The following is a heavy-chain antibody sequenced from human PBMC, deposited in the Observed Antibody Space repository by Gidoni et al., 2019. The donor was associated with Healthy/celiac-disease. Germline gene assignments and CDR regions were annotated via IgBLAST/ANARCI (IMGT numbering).Heavy chain of an antibody. D-gene: IGHD6-19*01. CDR1: GFTFSRYW. V-gene: IGHV3-74*01. J-gene: IGHJ6*02. CDR2: INSDGSST. Sequence: EVQLVESGGGLVQPGGSLRLSCAASGFTFSRYWMHWVRQAPGKGLVWVSRINSDGSSTSYADSVKGRFTISRDNAKNTLYLQMNSLRAEDTAVYYCASSSSGWYFADYYGMDVWGQGTTVTVSS. CDR3: ASSSSGWYFADYYGMDV.